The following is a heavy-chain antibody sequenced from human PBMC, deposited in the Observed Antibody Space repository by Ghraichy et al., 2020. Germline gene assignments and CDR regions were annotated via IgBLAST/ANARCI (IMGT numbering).Heavy chain of an antibody. D-gene: IGHD3-10*01. CDR3: ARGGWYGSYFGSGNDGMDA. CDR1: GYTFTSSY. CDR2: INPSGGGT. J-gene: IGHJ6*02. Sequence: ASEKVSCKASGYTFTSSYIHWVRQAPGQGLEWMGIINPSGGGTSYAQKFQGRVTMTRDTSTSTVYMELSSLRSEDTAVYYCARGGWYGSYFGSGNDGMDAWGQGTTVSVSS. V-gene: IGHV1-46*01.